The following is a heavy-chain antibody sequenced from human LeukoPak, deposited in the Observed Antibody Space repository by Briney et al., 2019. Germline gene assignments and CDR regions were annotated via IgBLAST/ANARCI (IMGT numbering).Heavy chain of an antibody. CDR1: GGSISGSY. CDR2: IYYSGST. V-gene: IGHV4-59*12. J-gene: IGHJ4*02. Sequence: SETLSLTCTVSGGSISGSYWSWIRQPPGKGLVWIGYIYYSGSTNYNPSLKSRVTILVDTSNNQFSLRLNSVTPEDTAVYYCARDQAGLDYWGQGTLVTVSS. CDR3: ARDQAGLDY. D-gene: IGHD6-13*01.